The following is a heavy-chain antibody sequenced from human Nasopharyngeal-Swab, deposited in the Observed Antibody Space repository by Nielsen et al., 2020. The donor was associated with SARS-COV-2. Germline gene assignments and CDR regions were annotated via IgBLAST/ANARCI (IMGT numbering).Heavy chain of an antibody. CDR3: ARGYNWESNLNWFDP. CDR2: INPNSGGT. CDR1: GYTFTGYY. J-gene: IGHJ5*02. Sequence: ASVTVSCKASGYTFTGYYMHWVRQAPGQGLEWMGRINPNSGGTNYAQKFQGRVTMTRDTSISTAYMELSSLRSEDPAVYYCARGYNWESNLNWFDPWGQGTLVTVSS. V-gene: IGHV1-2*06. D-gene: IGHD3-16*01.